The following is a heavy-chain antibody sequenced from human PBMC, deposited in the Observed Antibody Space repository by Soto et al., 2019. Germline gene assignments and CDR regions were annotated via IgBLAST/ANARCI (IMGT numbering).Heavy chain of an antibody. Sequence: EVQVGESGGDLVEPGGSLRLSCVTSGFMFSSAWMSWVRQAPGKGLEWVARIKSTKDGGARDYAAPVNGRFSISRDDSKSTLYLQMNSLRVEDTALYYCVEGWNDFWGQGTLVTVSS. CDR3: VEGWNDF. CDR2: IKSTKDGGAR. CDR1: GFMFSSAW. D-gene: IGHD1-1*01. V-gene: IGHV3-15*01. J-gene: IGHJ4*02.